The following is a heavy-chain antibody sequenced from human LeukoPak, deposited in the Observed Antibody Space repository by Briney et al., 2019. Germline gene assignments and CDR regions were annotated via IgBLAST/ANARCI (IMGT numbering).Heavy chain of an antibody. V-gene: IGHV4-4*07. CDR1: GGSISSYY. CDR3: ARVRGVAGTYAFDY. Sequence: SETLSLTCTVSGGSISSYYWSWIRQPAGKGLEWIGRIYTSGSTNYNPSPKSRVTMSVDTSKNQFSLKLSSVTAADTAVYYCARVRGVAGTYAFDYWGQGTLVTVSS. CDR2: IYTSGST. D-gene: IGHD6-19*01. J-gene: IGHJ4*02.